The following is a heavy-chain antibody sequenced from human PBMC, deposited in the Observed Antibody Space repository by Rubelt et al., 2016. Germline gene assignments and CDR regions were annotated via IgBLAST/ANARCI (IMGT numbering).Heavy chain of an antibody. J-gene: IGHJ4*02. Sequence: YADSVKGRFTISRDNSKNTLYLQMNSLRAEDTAVYYCASMYDSSGYYEFDYWGQGTLVTVSS. D-gene: IGHD3-22*01. V-gene: IGHV3-30*03. CDR3: ASMYDSSGYYEFDY.